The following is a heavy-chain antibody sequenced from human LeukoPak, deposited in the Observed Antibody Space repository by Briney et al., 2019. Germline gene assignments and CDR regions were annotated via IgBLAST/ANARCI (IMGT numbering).Heavy chain of an antibody. Sequence: SETLSLTCAVSGGSISSYYWSWLRQPPGKGLEWIGYIYYSGSTNYNPSLKSRVTISVDTSKNQFSLKLSSVTAADTAVYYCARHSATGTQALDYWGQGTLVTVSS. J-gene: IGHJ4*02. CDR1: GGSISSYY. CDR2: IYYSGST. D-gene: IGHD1-1*01. CDR3: ARHSATGTQALDY. V-gene: IGHV4-59*08.